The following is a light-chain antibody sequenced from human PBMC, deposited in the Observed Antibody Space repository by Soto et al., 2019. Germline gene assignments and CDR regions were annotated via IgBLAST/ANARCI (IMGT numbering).Light chain of an antibody. V-gene: IGKV1-9*01. J-gene: IGKJ3*01. Sequence: DIQLTQSPSFLSASVGDRVSITCRASQGISSYLAWYQQKPGKAPKLLIYAASTLQSGVPSRFSGSGSGTEFTSTMSSLQPEDFATYYCQQGGTFGPGTKVDI. CDR3: QQGGT. CDR1: QGISSY. CDR2: AAS.